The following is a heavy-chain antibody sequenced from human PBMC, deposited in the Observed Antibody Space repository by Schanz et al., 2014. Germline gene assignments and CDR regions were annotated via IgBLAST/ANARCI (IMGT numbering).Heavy chain of an antibody. J-gene: IGHJ4*02. V-gene: IGHV3-33*01. Sequence: QVQLVESGGGVVQPGGSLRLSCAASGFIFSNYGMHWVRQAPGKGLEWVAVIWSDGSGKYYADSVKGRFTISRENAKNSLYLQMNSLRAGDTAVYYCARVPYGSGSYWDYWGQGTLVTGSS. CDR3: ARVPYGSGSYWDY. D-gene: IGHD3-10*01. CDR2: IWSDGSGK. CDR1: GFIFSNYG.